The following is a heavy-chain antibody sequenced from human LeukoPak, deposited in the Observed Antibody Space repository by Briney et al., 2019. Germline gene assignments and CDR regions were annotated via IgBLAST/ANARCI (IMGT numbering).Heavy chain of an antibody. J-gene: IGHJ3*02. CDR1: GLTVRSNY. Sequence: PGGSLRLSCAVSGLTVRSNYMSWVRQAPGKGLEWVSIIYSGGNTYYTDSVKGRFTISTDNSKNTLYLQMNSLRAEDTAVYYCASGYCSGGSCYSDAFDIWGQGTMVTVSS. CDR2: IYSGGNT. V-gene: IGHV3-53*01. CDR3: ASGYCSGGSCYSDAFDI. D-gene: IGHD2-15*01.